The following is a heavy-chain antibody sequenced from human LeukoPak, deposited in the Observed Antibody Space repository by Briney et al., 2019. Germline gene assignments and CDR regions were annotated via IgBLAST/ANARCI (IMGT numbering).Heavy chain of an antibody. Sequence: QPGRSLRLSCAASGFTFSSYAMHWVRQAPGKGLEGVAVISYDGSNKYYADSVKGRFTISRDNSKNTLYLQMNSLRAEDTAVYYCARDSLGIAVAGTLDYWGQGTLVTVSS. CDR1: GFTFSSYA. CDR3: ARDSLGIAVAGTLDY. V-gene: IGHV3-30*04. J-gene: IGHJ4*02. D-gene: IGHD6-19*01. CDR2: ISYDGSNK.